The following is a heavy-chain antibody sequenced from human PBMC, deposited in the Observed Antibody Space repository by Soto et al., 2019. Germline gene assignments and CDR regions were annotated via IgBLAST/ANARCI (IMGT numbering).Heavy chain of an antibody. V-gene: IGHV3-30*03. D-gene: IGHD5-18*01. J-gene: IGHJ4*02. CDR3: VSGRGYGHASVPYS. CDR2: ISYDGSLQ. CDR1: GFAFSSYG. Sequence: QAQLVESGGGVVQPGRSLRLSCAASGFAFSSYGMHWVRQAPGTGLEWVAVISYDGSLQHYADSVKGRFTISKDNSKKMVLLHMSSLRAEDTAVYYCVSGRGYGHASVPYSWGQGTLVSVSS.